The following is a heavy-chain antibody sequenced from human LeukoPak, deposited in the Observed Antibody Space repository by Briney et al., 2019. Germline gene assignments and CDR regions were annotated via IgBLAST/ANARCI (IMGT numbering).Heavy chain of an antibody. J-gene: IGHJ4*02. V-gene: IGHV4-59*01. CDR2: IYYSGST. D-gene: IGHD5-18*01. Sequence: SETLSLTCTVSGGSISSYYWSWIRQPPGKGLEWIGYIYYSGSTNYNPSLKSRVTISVDTSKNQSSLKLSSVTAADTAVYYCARLRGYSYGYADSWGQGTLVTVSS. CDR1: GGSISSYY. CDR3: ARLRGYSYGYADS.